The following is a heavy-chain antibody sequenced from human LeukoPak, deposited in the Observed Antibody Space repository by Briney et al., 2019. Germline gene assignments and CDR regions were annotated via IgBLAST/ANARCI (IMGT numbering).Heavy chain of an antibody. D-gene: IGHD3-22*01. CDR1: GGSFSGYY. CDR2: IYYSGST. Sequence: KPSETLSLTCAVYGGSFSGYYWSWIRQPPGKGLEWIGYIYYSGSTNYNPSLKSRVTISVDTSKNQFSLKLSSVTAADTAVYYCARFRKSSGTFDYWGQGTLVTVSS. V-gene: IGHV4-59*01. CDR3: ARFRKSSGTFDY. J-gene: IGHJ4*02.